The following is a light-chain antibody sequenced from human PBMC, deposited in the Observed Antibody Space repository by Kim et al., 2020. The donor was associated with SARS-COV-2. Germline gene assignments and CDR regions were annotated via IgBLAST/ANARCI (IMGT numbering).Light chain of an antibody. J-gene: IGLJ2*01. V-gene: IGLV3-19*01. Sequence: SSELTQDPAVSVALGQTVRTTCQGDSLRSYYATWYQQKPRQAPVLVIYGRNNRPSGIPDRISGSTSGNTASLTISGAQAEDEADFYCQSRDSGGNVVFGGGTQLTVL. CDR2: GRN. CDR3: QSRDSGGNVV. CDR1: SLRSYY.